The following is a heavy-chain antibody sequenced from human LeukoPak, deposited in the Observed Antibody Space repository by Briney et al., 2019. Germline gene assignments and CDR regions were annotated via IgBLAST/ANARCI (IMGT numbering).Heavy chain of an antibody. J-gene: IGHJ4*02. V-gene: IGHV3-30*02. Sequence: GGSLRLSCAASGFTFSTYGMHWVRQAPGKGLEWVAIIWYDGSNKYYADSVKGRFTISRDNSKNTLYLQMNSLRAEDTAVYYCAKTLGLYSSGWYGDYWGQGTLVTVSS. CDR1: GFTFSTYG. D-gene: IGHD6-19*01. CDR2: IWYDGSNK. CDR3: AKTLGLYSSGWYGDY.